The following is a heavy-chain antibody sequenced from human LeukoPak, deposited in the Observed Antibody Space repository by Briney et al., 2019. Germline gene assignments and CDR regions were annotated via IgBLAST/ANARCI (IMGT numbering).Heavy chain of an antibody. J-gene: IGHJ5*02. D-gene: IGHD3-10*01. Sequence: SETLSLTCAVSGGSISSYYWSWIRQPPGKGLEWIGYIYYSGSTNYNPSLKSRVTISVDTSKNQFSLKLSSVTAADTAVYYCASQPLWFGELTDTWFDPWGQVTLVTVSS. CDR1: GGSISSYY. CDR2: IYYSGST. V-gene: IGHV4-59*08. CDR3: ASQPLWFGELTDTWFDP.